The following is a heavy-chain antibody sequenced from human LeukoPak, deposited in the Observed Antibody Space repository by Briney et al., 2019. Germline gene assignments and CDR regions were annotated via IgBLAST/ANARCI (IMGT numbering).Heavy chain of an antibody. J-gene: IGHJ6*02. V-gene: IGHV3-43*02. D-gene: IGHD3-10*01. CDR2: ISGDGGIT. CDR3: AVTGFMPDYGFYNYYGMDV. CDR1: GFSFDDYA. Sequence: PGGSLRLSCSASGFSFDDYAVHWVRQAPGKGLEWVSLISGDGGITRYADSVKGRFTISRDNSKNSLNLQMNSLRVEDTALYYCAVTGFMPDYGFYNYYGMDVWGQGTTVTVSS.